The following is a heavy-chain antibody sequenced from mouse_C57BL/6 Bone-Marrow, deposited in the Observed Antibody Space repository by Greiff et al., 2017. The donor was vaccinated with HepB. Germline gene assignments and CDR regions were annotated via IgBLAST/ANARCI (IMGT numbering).Heavy chain of an antibody. CDR2: ISSGGSYT. V-gene: IGHV5-6*01. CDR3: ARHRNWDGFAY. J-gene: IGHJ3*01. Sequence: EVQRVESGGDLVKPGGSLKLSCAASGFTFSSYGMSWVRQTPDKRLEWVATISSGGSYTYYPDSVKGRFTISRDNAKNTLYLQMSSLKSEDTAMYYCARHRNWDGFAYWGQGTLVTVSA. CDR1: GFTFSSYG. D-gene: IGHD4-1*01.